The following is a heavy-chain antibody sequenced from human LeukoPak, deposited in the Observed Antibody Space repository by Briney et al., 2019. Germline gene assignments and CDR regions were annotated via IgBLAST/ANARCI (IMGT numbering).Heavy chain of an antibody. CDR2: IYYSGST. CDR1: GGSISSGDYY. V-gene: IGHV4-30-4*08. J-gene: IGHJ5*02. D-gene: IGHD2-15*01. CDR3: ARDRRDQSGWYYIPGGS. Sequence: SETLSLTCTISGGSISSGDYYWSCVRQPPGKGLEYIGYIYYSGSTYYNPSLKSRITISLDTSKNQFSLKLSSVTPADTAVYYCARDRRDQSGWYYIPGGSWGQGTLVTVSS.